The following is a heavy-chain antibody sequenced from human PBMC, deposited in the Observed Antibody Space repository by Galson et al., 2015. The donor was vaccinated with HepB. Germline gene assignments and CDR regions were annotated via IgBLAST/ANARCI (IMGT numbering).Heavy chain of an antibody. V-gene: IGHV3-48*02. J-gene: IGHJ5*02. CDR1: GFTFSSYS. CDR3: ARDHYSGSYLNWFDP. D-gene: IGHD1-26*01. Sequence: SLRLSCAASGFTFSSYSMNWVRQAPGKGLEWVSYISSSSSTIYYADSVKGRFTISRDNAKNSLYLQMNSLRDEDTAVYYCARDHYSGSYLNWFDPWGQGTLVTVSS. CDR2: ISSSSSTI.